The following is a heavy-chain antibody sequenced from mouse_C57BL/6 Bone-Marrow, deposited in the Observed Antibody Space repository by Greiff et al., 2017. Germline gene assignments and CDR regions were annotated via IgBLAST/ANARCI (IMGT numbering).Heavy chain of an antibody. Sequence: VQLQQSGPELVKPGASVKISCKASGYAFSSSWMNWVKQRPGKGLEWIGRIYPGDGDTNYNGKFKGKATLTADKSSSTAYMQLSSLTSEDSAVYFCARYYGAGWFAYWGQGTLVTVSA. CDR1: GYAFSSSW. D-gene: IGHD1-1*01. CDR3: ARYYGAGWFAY. V-gene: IGHV1-82*01. CDR2: IYPGDGDT. J-gene: IGHJ3*01.